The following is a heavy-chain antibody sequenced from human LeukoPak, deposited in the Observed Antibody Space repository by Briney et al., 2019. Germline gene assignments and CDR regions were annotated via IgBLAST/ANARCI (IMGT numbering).Heavy chain of an antibody. CDR2: ISWNSGSI. D-gene: IGHD6-19*01. V-gene: IGHV3-9*01. J-gene: IGHJ4*02. CDR3: AKDVISSGWYYFDY. CDR1: GFTFDDYA. Sequence: PGRSLRLSCAASGFTFDDYAMHWVRQAPGRGLEWVPGISWNSGSIGYADSVKGRFTISRDNAKNSLYLQMNSLRAEDTALYYCAKDVISSGWYYFDYWGQGTLVTVSS.